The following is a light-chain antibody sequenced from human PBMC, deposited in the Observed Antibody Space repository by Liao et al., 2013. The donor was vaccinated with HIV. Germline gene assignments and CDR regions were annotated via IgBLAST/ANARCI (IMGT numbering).Light chain of an antibody. J-gene: IGLJ2*01. V-gene: IGLV3-21*02. CDR2: YDS. CDR3: HVWDSSSHHVV. CDR1: ALPKQY. Sequence: SYELTQPPSVSVSPGQTARITCSGDALPKQYAYWYQQKPGQAPVLVIYYDSDRPSGIPERFSGSSSGNTATLTISRVEAGDEADYYCHVWDSSSHHVVFGGGTKLTVL.